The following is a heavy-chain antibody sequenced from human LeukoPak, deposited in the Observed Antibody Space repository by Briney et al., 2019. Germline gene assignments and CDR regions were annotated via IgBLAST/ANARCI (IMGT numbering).Heavy chain of an antibody. J-gene: IGHJ4*02. CDR1: GFTFSSYS. V-gene: IGHV3-21*01. CDR3: AREASIAAAYFDY. CDR2: ISSSSSYI. D-gene: IGHD6-13*01. Sequence: GGSLRLSCAASGFTFSSYSMNWVRQAPGRGLEWVSSISSSSSYIYYADSVKGRFTISRDNAKNSLYLQMNSLRAEDTAVYYCAREASIAAAYFDYWGQGTLVTVSS.